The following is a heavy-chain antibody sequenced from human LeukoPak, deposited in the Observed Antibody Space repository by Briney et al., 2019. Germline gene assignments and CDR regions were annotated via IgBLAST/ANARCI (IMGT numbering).Heavy chain of an antibody. CDR2: INHSGST. D-gene: IGHD6-19*01. J-gene: IGHJ4*02. CDR3: ARGLVAGFIDY. Sequence: SETLSLTCAVYGGSFSGYYWSWIRQPPGKGLEWIGEINHSGSTNYNPSLKSRVTISVDTSKNQFSLKLSSVTAADTAVYYCARGLVAGFIDYWGQGTLVTVSS. V-gene: IGHV4-34*01. CDR1: GGSFSGYY.